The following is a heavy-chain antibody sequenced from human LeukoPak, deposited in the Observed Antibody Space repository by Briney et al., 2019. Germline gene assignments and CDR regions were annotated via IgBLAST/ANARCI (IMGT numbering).Heavy chain of an antibody. J-gene: IGHJ4*02. Sequence: GGSLRLSCGVGGFTLSDYYISWIRQAPGKGLKWVSDISSRDGTIHFADSVRGRFTISWDNAKNSLYLQMSSLRVDDTAVYYCARETVAGTFDQWGQGTLVTVSS. V-gene: IGHV3-11*01. D-gene: IGHD6-19*01. CDR3: ARETVAGTFDQ. CDR2: ISSRDGTI. CDR1: GFTLSDYY.